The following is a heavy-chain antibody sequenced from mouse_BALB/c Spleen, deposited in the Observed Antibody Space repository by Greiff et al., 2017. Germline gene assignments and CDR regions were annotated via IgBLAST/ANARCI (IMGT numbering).Heavy chain of an antibody. V-gene: IGHV2-9*02. CDR1: GFSLTSYG. Sequence: VQRVESGPGLVAPSQSLSITCTVSGFSLTSYGVHWVRQPPGKGLEWLGVIWAGGSTNYNSALMSRLSISKDNSKSQVFLKMNSLQTDDTAMYYCARDNYGYSWFAYWGQGTLVTVSA. CDR2: IWAGGST. J-gene: IGHJ3*01. D-gene: IGHD2-2*01. CDR3: ARDNYGYSWFAY.